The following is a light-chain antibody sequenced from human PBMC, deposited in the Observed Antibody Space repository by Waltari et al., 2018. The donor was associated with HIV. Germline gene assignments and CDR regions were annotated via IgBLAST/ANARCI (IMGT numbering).Light chain of an antibody. CDR3: CSYTGGGVV. CDR2: EVT. CDR1: SSDVGAYYL. V-gene: IGLV2-23*02. J-gene: IGLJ2*01. Sequence: QSALTQPASVSGSPGHSIPISCTGTSSDVGAYYLVSWYQQHPGKAPKLMIFEVTTRPSGVSDRFSGSRSGNTASLTISGLQAEDEGDYYCCSYTGGGVVFGGGTKLTVL.